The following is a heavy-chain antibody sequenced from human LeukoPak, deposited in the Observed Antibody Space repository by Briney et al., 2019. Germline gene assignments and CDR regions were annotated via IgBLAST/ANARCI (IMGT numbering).Heavy chain of an antibody. CDR1: GGSISRGGYY. V-gene: IGHV4-31*03. J-gene: IGHJ6*02. CDR3: ARERSVGVPAAPVYYYGMDV. CDR2: IYYSGST. Sequence: SETLSLTCTVSGGSISRGGYYWSWIRQHPGTGLEWIGYIYYSGSTHYNLSLKSRVNISVDTSKNQFSLKLSSVTAADTAVYYCARERSVGVPAAPVYYYGMDVWGQGTTVTVSS. D-gene: IGHD2-2*01.